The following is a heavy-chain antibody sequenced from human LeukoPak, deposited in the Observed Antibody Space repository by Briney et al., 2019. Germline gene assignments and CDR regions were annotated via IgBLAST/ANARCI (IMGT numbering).Heavy chain of an antibody. CDR2: INPSGGST. CDR3: ARIAYCGGDCYPDNWFDP. Sequence: ASVKVSCKASGYTFTSYYMHWVRQAPGQGLEWMGIINPSGGSTSYAQKFQGRVTMTRDTSTSTVYMELSSLRSDDTAVYYCARIAYCGGDCYPDNWFDPWGQGTLVTVSS. D-gene: IGHD2-21*02. V-gene: IGHV1-46*01. CDR1: GYTFTSYY. J-gene: IGHJ5*02.